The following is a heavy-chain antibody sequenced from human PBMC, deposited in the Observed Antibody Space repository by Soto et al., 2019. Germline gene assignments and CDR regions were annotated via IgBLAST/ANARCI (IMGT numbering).Heavy chain of an antibody. V-gene: IGHV1-18*01. Sequence: QVHLVQSGAEVKKPGASVKVSCKGSGYGFTTYGITWVRQAPGQGLEWMAWISAHNGNTNYAQKLQGRVTVTRDTSRSPAYMQLRSLRSDDTAVYSWARGRYGDYWGQGALVTVSS. CDR3: ARGRYGDY. D-gene: IGHD1-1*01. CDR2: ISAHNGNT. J-gene: IGHJ4*02. CDR1: GYGFTTYG.